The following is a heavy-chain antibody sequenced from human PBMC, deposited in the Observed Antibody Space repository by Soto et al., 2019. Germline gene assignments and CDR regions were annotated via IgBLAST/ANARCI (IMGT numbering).Heavy chain of an antibody. J-gene: IGHJ5*02. CDR3: ARGRRRGVIVWFDP. V-gene: IGHV4-4*07. D-gene: IGHD3-10*01. CDR2: IYISGST. Sequence: SETLSLTCTVSGGSIDNYYWSWIRQPAGKGLEWIGRIYISGSTNYNPSLKSRVAMSVDTSKNQFSLKLSSVTAADTAVYYCARGRRRGVIVWFDPWGQGTLVTVSS. CDR1: GGSIDNYY.